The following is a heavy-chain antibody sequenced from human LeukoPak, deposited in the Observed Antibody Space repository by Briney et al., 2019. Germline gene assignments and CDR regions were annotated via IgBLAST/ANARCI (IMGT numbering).Heavy chain of an antibody. Sequence: PGGSLRLSCAASGFTFSNAWMSWVRQAPGKGLEWVASIDEDGSVTNYVDSVTGRFTVSRDHAKNSLFLQMNSLRAEDTAVYYCVRYGRRANDQPFDVWGQGTMVTVSS. CDR2: IDEDGSVT. CDR1: GFTFSNAW. J-gene: IGHJ3*01. CDR3: VRYGRRANDQPFDV. D-gene: IGHD1-1*01. V-gene: IGHV3-7*01.